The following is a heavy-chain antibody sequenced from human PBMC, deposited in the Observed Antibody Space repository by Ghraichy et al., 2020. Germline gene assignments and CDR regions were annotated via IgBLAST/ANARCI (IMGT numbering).Heavy chain of an antibody. V-gene: IGHV3-23*01. J-gene: IGHJ6*02. CDR2: ISGSGGST. Sequence: GGSLRLSCAASGFTFSSYAMSWVRQAPGKGLEWVSAISGSGGSTYYTDSVKGRFTISRDNSKNTLYLQMNSLRAEDTAVYYCAKDLGRYYDILTGRKPKDYYYYGMDVWGQGTTVTVSS. D-gene: IGHD3-9*01. CDR1: GFTFSSYA. CDR3: AKDLGRYYDILTGRKPKDYYYYGMDV.